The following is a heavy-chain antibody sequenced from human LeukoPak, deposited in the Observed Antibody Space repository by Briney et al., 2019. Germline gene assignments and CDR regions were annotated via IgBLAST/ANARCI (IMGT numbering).Heavy chain of an antibody. D-gene: IGHD5-18*01. Sequence: SETLSLTCTVSGGSISSGSYYWSWIRQHPGKGLEWIGYIYYSRSTYYNPSLKSRVTISVDTSKNQFSLKLSSVTAADTAVYYCARDSGYRYGPLDYWGQGTLVTVSS. CDR2: IYYSRST. V-gene: IGHV4-31*03. CDR1: GGSISSGSYY. J-gene: IGHJ4*02. CDR3: ARDSGYRYGPLDY.